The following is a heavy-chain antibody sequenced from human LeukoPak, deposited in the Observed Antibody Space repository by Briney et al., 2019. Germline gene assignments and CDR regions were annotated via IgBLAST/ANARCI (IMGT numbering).Heavy chain of an antibody. Sequence: GASVKVSCKVSGYTLTELSMHRVRQAPGKGLEWMGGFDPEDGETIYAQKFQGRVTMTRNTSISTAYMELSSLRSEDTAVYYCARGGYYDSSGYYYGDAFDIWGQGTMVTVSS. CDR3: ARGGYYDSSGYYYGDAFDI. D-gene: IGHD3-22*01. J-gene: IGHJ3*02. CDR1: GYTLTELS. CDR2: FDPEDGET. V-gene: IGHV1-24*01.